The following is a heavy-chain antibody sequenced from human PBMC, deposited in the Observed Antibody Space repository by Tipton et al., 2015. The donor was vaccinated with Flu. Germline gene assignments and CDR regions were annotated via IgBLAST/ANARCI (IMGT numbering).Heavy chain of an antibody. CDR3: ARPSRWCLWCPNYFDY. D-gene: IGHD6-13*01. CDR2: INHSGST. Sequence: TLSLTCAVYGGSFSSHYWSWIRQPPGKGLGWIGEINHSGSTNYNPSLKSRVTISVDTSKNQFSLKLSSVTAADTAVYYCARPSRWCLWCPNYFDYWGQGTLVTVSS. V-gene: IGHV4-34*01. J-gene: IGHJ4*02. CDR1: GGSFSSHY.